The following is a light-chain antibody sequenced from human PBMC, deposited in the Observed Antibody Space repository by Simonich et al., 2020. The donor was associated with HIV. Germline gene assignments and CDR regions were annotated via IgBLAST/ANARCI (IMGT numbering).Light chain of an antibody. CDR3: QQRSNWPTFT. CDR2: GAS. J-gene: IGKJ3*01. CDR1: QSVSSY. V-gene: IGKV3-11*01. Sequence: EIVLTQSPATLSFSPGDRATLSCWSNQSVSSYLAWYQQKPVQAPRLLIYGASIRATAFPARFSGSGSGTDFTLPISSLEPEDFAVYFCQQRSNWPTFTFGPGTKVDIK.